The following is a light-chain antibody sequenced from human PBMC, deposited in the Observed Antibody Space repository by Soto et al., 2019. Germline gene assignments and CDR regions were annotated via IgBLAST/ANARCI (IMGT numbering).Light chain of an antibody. Sequence: EIVMTQSPATVSVSPGERAPLSCTASQSVGGSLAWYRQKPGQAPSLLVYGASTRATGIPARFSGSGSGTEFTLTISSLQSDDFAVYYCLQYDKWPPWTFGQGTKVDIK. CDR1: QSVGGS. CDR2: GAS. V-gene: IGKV3-15*01. J-gene: IGKJ1*01. CDR3: LQYDKWPPWT.